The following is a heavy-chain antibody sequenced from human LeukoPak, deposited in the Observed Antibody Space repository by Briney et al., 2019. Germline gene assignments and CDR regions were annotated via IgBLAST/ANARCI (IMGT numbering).Heavy chain of an antibody. D-gene: IGHD3-22*01. CDR2: IIPIFGTA. CDR1: GGTFSSYA. J-gene: IGHJ5*02. Sequence: ASVKVSCKASGGTFSSYAISWVRQAPGQGLEWMGGIIPIFGTANYAQKFQGRVTITADESTSTAYMELSSLRSEDTAVYYCASDGNGYYDSSGYPPGGWFDPWGQGTLVTVSS. CDR3: ASDGNGYYDSSGYPPGGWFDP. V-gene: IGHV1-69*13.